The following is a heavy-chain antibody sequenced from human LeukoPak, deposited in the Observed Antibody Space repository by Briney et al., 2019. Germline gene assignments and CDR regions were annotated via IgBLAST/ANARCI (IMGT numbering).Heavy chain of an antibody. Sequence: GGSLRLSCAASGFTFSGSVMHWVRQPSGKGLEWVARITSKPNSYATVYAASVKGRFTISSDDSKNTAYLQMNSLKTEDTAVYYCTGGSGWYSPDYWGQGTLVTVSS. J-gene: IGHJ4*02. CDR2: ITSKPNSYAT. CDR3: TGGSGWYSPDY. D-gene: IGHD6-19*01. CDR1: GFTFSGSV. V-gene: IGHV3-73*01.